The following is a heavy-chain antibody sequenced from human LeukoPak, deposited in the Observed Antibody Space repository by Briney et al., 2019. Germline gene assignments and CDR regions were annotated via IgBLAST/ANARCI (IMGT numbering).Heavy chain of an antibody. V-gene: IGHV3-33*06. Sequence: GGSLRLSCAASGFTFSSYAMSWVRQAPGKGLEWVAVIWYDGSNKYYADSVKGRFTISRDNSKNTLYLQMNSLRAEDTAVYYCAKDPYYDSSGYQDYWGQGTLITVSS. CDR1: GFTFSSYA. CDR2: IWYDGSNK. CDR3: AKDPYYDSSGYQDY. J-gene: IGHJ4*02. D-gene: IGHD3-22*01.